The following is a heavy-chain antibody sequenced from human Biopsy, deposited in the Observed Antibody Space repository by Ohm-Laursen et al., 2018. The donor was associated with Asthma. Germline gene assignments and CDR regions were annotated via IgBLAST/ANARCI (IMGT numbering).Heavy chain of an antibody. V-gene: IGHV1-18*01. CDR2: ISVYNGNT. Sequence: GASVKVPCKPSGYTFNSAGITWVRQAPGQGLEWMGWISVYNGNTKVAQKLQDRVTMITDTSTSTAYMELRSLRSDDTAVYFCARAADYSHYYGIDVWGQGTTVTIS. CDR1: GYTFNSAG. J-gene: IGHJ6*02. CDR3: ARAADYSHYYGIDV. D-gene: IGHD3-10*01.